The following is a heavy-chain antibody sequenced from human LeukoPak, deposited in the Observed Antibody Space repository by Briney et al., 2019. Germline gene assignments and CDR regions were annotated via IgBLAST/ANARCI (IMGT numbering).Heavy chain of an antibody. CDR3: AKDYSIGGSGSYSWFDP. Sequence: GGSLRLSCAASGFTFSDYAMTWVRQAPGKGLEWISVIRGSGGSTYYADSMKGRFTISRDNSNNTLYLQVNSLRAEDTAVYYCAKDYSIGGSGSYSWFDPWGQGTLVTVSS. D-gene: IGHD3-10*01. CDR1: GFTFSDYA. V-gene: IGHV3-23*01. CDR2: IRGSGGST. J-gene: IGHJ5*02.